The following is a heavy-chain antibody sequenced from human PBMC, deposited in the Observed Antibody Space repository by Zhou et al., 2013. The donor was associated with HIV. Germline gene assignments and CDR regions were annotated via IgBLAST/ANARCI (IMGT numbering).Heavy chain of an antibody. D-gene: IGHD3-22*01. CDR1: GGTFSSYA. Sequence: QVQLVQSGAEVKKPGSSVKVSCKASGGTFSSYAISWVRQAPGQGLEWMGGIIPIFGTANYAQKFQGRVTITTDESTSTAYMELSSLRSEDTAVYYCARGNVGDRDSSGYYYVYYFDYWGQGTLVTVSS. CDR3: ARGNVGDRDSSGYYYVYYFDY. V-gene: IGHV1-69*05. CDR2: IIPIFGTA. J-gene: IGHJ4*02.